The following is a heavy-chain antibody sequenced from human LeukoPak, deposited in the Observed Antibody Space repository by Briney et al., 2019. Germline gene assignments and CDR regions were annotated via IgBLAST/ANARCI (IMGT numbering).Heavy chain of an antibody. CDR3: TTDRGSV. Sequence: KPGGSLRLSCAASGFTFTNVWMSWVRQTPWKGLEWVGRIKSKSDGETTDYAAPVKGRFTISSDDAKTMVYLQMNSLKSEDTAVYYCTTDRGSVWGQGTLVTVSS. CDR1: GFTFTNVW. J-gene: IGHJ4*02. V-gene: IGHV3-15*01. CDR2: IKSKSDGETT.